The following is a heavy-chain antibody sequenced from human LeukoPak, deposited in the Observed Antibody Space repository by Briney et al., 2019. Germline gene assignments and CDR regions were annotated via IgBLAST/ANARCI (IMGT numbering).Heavy chain of an antibody. CDR3: AKRGNSWDLFDY. CDR2: IGGSVGSM. D-gene: IGHD6-13*01. Sequence: PGGSLRLSCAAFGFTFSSYVMSWVRQAPGKGLEWVSNIGGSVGSMFYAASVKGRFAISRDNSKKTLFLQMNNLRVEDTAVYYCAKRGNSWDLFDYWGQGTLVTVSS. CDR1: GFTFSSYV. V-gene: IGHV3-23*01. J-gene: IGHJ4*02.